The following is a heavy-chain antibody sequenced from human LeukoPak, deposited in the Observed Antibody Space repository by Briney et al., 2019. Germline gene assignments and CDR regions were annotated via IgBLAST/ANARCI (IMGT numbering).Heavy chain of an antibody. CDR3: ARLDIVVVPAAILYYFDY. J-gene: IGHJ4*02. D-gene: IGHD2-2*01. CDR2: IYYSGST. V-gene: IGHV4-31*03. Sequence: SQTLSLTCTVSGGSISSGGYYWSWIRQHPGKGLEWIGYIYYSGSTYYNPSLKSRVTISVDTSKNQFSLKLSSVTAADAAVYYCARLDIVVVPAAILYYFDYWGQGTLVTVSS. CDR1: GGSISSGGYY.